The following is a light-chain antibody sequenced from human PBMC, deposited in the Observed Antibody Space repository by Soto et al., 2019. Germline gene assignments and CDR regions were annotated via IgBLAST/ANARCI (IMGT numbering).Light chain of an antibody. CDR2: ATS. CDR1: QSVGTNY. Sequence: EIVLTQSPGTLSLSPGERATLSCRASQSVGTNYLAWFQQKPGQAPRLLIYATSTRATGIPDRFSGSGSGTDFTLTITRLEPEDFAVYYCQQYDSSPRTLGQGTKVDIK. CDR3: QQYDSSPRT. V-gene: IGKV3-20*01. J-gene: IGKJ1*01.